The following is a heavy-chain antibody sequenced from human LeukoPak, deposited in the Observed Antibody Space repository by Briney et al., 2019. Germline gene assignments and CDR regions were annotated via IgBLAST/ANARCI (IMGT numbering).Heavy chain of an antibody. CDR1: AFSFSAYN. D-gene: IGHD3-3*02. V-gene: IGHV3-48*01. CDR3: ARETRAFYYIDF. J-gene: IGHJ6*03. Sequence: GGSLRLSCAASAFSFSAYNMNWVRQAPGKGLGWVSYITSSSSTIYYADSVEGRFTISRDNAKNSLYLQMNSPRAEDTAVYYCARETRAFYYIDFWGKGTTVTVSS. CDR2: ITSSSSTI.